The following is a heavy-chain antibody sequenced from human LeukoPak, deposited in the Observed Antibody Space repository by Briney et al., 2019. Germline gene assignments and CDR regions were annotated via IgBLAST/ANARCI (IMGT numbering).Heavy chain of an antibody. V-gene: IGHV6-1*01. D-gene: IGHD6-13*01. Sequence: SQTLSLTCAISGGSVSSNSAAWNWIRQSPSRGLEWLGRTYYRSKWYNDYAVSVKSRITINPDTSKNQFSLQLNSVTPEDTAVYYCARGYSSSWYYYYYYMDVWGKGTTVTVSS. CDR2: TYYRSKWYN. CDR3: ARGYSSSWYYYYYYMDV. CDR1: GGSVSSNSAA. J-gene: IGHJ6*03.